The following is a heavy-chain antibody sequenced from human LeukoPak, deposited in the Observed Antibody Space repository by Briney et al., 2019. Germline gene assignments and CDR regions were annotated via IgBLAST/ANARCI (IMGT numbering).Heavy chain of an antibody. J-gene: IGHJ3*02. D-gene: IGHD6-13*01. Sequence: ASVKVSCKASGGTFSSYAISWVRHAPGQGLEWMGGIIPIFGTANYAQKFQGRVTITTDESTSTAYMELSSLRSEDTAVYYCARESMAAAAPERAFDIWGQGTMVTVSS. CDR1: GGTFSSYA. V-gene: IGHV1-69*05. CDR2: IIPIFGTA. CDR3: ARESMAAAAPERAFDI.